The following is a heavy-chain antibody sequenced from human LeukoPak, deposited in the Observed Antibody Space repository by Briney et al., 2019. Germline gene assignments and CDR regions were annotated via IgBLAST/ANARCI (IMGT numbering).Heavy chain of an antibody. V-gene: IGHV3-74*01. CDR3: ARAWKQWLVNGGY. Sequence: GGSLRLSCAASGFTFSSYWMHWVRQAPGMGLVWVSRINSDGSSTSYADSVKGRFTISRDNAKNTLYLQMNSLRAEDTAVYYCARAWKQWLVNGGYWGQGTLVTVSS. D-gene: IGHD6-19*01. CDR2: INSDGSST. CDR1: GFTFSSYW. J-gene: IGHJ4*02.